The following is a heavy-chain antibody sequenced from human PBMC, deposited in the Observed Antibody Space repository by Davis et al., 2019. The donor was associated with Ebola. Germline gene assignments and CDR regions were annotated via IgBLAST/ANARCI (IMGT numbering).Heavy chain of an antibody. CDR1: GFTVSSNY. CDR2: IYSGGST. D-gene: IGHD4-17*01. CDR3: AKDRRYGDYGSKGIDY. Sequence: GESLKISCAASGFTVSSNYMSWVRQAPGKGLEWVSTIYSGGSTYYADSVKGRFTISRDNSKNTLYLQMNSLRAEDTAVYYCAKDRRYGDYGSKGIDYWGQGTLVTVSS. V-gene: IGHV3-53*01. J-gene: IGHJ4*02.